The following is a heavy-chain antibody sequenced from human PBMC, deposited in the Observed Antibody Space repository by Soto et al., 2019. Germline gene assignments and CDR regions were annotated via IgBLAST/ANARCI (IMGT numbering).Heavy chain of an antibody. D-gene: IGHD3-16*01. CDR2: IYYSGNT. Sequence: QVQLQESGPGVVKPSQTLSLTCTVSGGSTSSDNYWSWIRQPPGKGLECIGHIYYSGNTDYNPSLKSRLAISIDTSKNQFSLKLSSVTAADTAVYFCAREGGESSEGLYSFDSWGQGALVTVSS. CDR3: AREGGESSEGLYSFDS. J-gene: IGHJ4*02. V-gene: IGHV4-30-4*01. CDR1: GGSTSSDNY.